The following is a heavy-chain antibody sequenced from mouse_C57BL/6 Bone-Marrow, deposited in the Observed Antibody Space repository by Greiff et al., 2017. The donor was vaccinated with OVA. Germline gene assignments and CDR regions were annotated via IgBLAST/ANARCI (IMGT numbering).Heavy chain of an antibody. Sequence: QVQLQQPGAELVRPGSSVKLSCKASGYTFTSYWMHWVKQRPIQGLEWIGNIDPSDSETHYNQKFKDKATLTVDKSSSTAYMQLSSLTSEDSAVYYCARRTDYGSSFDYWGQGTTRTVSS. V-gene: IGHV1-52*01. CDR1: GYTFTSYW. D-gene: IGHD1-1*01. J-gene: IGHJ2*01. CDR2: IDPSDSET. CDR3: ARRTDYGSSFDY.